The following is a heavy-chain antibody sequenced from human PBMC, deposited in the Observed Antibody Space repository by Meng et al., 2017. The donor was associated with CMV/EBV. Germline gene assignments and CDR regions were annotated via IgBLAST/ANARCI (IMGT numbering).Heavy chain of an antibody. J-gene: IGHJ4*02. CDR3: ATHILANYYDSSGYVY. V-gene: IGHV4-59*01. CDR2: IYYSGST. Sequence: GSLRLSCIVSGVPISSYYWSWIRQPPGKGLEWIGYIYYSGSTNYNPSLKSRVTISVDTSKNQFSLKLSSVTAADTAVYYCATHILANYYDSSGYVYWGQGTLVTVSS. D-gene: IGHD3-22*01. CDR1: GVPISSYY.